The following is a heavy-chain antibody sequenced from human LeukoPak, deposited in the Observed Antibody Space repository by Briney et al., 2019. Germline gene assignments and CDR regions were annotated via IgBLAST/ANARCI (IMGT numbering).Heavy chain of an antibody. D-gene: IGHD6-19*01. Sequence: SQTLSLTCAVSGGSISSGGYSWSWIRQPPGKGLEWIGYIYHSGSTYYNPSLKSRVTISVDRSKNQFSLKLSSVTAADTAVYYCARGGIAVAGAFDYWGQGTLVTVSS. CDR3: ARGGIAVAGAFDY. V-gene: IGHV4-30-2*01. CDR2: IYHSGST. J-gene: IGHJ4*02. CDR1: GGSISSGGYS.